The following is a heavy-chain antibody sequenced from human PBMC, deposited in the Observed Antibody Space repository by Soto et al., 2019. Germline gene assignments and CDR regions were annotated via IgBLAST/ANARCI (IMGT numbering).Heavy chain of an antibody. Sequence: GGALRLSCAASGFTFSSYVMSWVRQTPGKGLEWVLSISGGGGTTYYADSVKGRFTISRDNSKNTLYLQMNSLRAEDTAVYYSAKGYSGYDYCVDYWGQGTLVTVSS. J-gene: IGHJ4*02. CDR1: GFTFSSYV. CDR3: AKGYSGYDYCVDY. CDR2: ISGGGGTT. D-gene: IGHD5-12*01. V-gene: IGHV3-23*01.